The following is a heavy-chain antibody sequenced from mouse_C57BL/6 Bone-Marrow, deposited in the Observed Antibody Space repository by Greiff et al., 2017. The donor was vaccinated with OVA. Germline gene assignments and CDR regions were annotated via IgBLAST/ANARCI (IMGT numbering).Heavy chain of an antibody. D-gene: IGHD2-3*01. Sequence: QVQLKESGPGLVAPSQSLSITCTVSGFSLTSYGVHWVRQPPGKGLEWLVVIWSDGSTTYNSALKSRLSISKDNSKSQVFLKMNSLQTDDTAMNYCARHTSDGFYAMDYWGQGTSVTVSS. V-gene: IGHV2-6-1*01. CDR2: IWSDGST. CDR3: ARHTSDGFYAMDY. CDR1: GFSLTSYG. J-gene: IGHJ4*01.